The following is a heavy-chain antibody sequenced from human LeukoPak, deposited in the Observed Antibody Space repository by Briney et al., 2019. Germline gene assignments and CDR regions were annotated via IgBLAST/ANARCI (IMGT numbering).Heavy chain of an antibody. CDR3: ASGRQLGY. V-gene: IGHV3-7*01. J-gene: IGHJ4*02. CDR1: GFIFSSFS. D-gene: IGHD6-13*01. Sequence: PGGSLRLSCAASGFIFSSFSVNWVRQAPGKGLEWVANINEAGSGKYYVDSVKGRFTISRDNAKNSLYLQMNSLRVEDTAIYYCASGRQLGYWGQGTLATVSA. CDR2: INEAGSGK.